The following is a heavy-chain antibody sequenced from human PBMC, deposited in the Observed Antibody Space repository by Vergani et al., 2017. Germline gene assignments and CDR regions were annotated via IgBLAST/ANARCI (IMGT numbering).Heavy chain of an antibody. CDR2: ISSSSSYT. V-gene: IGHV3-11*06. Sequence: QVQLVESGGGLVKPGGSLRLSCAASGFTFSDYYMSWIRQAPGKGLEWVSYISSSSSYTNYADSVKGRFTISRDNAKNSLYLQMNSLRAEDTAVYYCARGAHSSSDYYYGMDVWGQGTTVTVSS. CDR3: ARGAHSSSDYYYGMDV. J-gene: IGHJ6*02. CDR1: GFTFSDYY. D-gene: IGHD6-6*01.